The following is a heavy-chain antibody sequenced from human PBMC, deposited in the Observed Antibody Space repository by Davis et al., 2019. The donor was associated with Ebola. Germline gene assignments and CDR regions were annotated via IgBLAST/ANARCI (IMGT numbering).Heavy chain of an antibody. CDR2: IHYSGST. D-gene: IGHD4-11*01. CDR3: ATQYSNAWFDP. CDR1: GGSISSHY. Sequence: MPSETLSLTCAVSGGSISSHYWSWLRQPPGKGLEWLGYIHYSGSTNKNPSLKSRVTMSVDTSKNQFSLKLSSVTAADTAVYYCATQYSNAWFDPWGQGTLVTVSS. J-gene: IGHJ5*02. V-gene: IGHV4-59*11.